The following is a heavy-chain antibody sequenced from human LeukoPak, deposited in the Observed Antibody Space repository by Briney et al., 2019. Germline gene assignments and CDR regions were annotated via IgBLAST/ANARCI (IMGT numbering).Heavy chain of an antibody. CDR1: GGSFSGYY. D-gene: IGHD3-10*01. CDR2: INHSGST. CDR3: ARGRMVRGVILKARNWFDP. V-gene: IGHV4-34*01. Sequence: SETLSLTCAVCGGSFSGYYWSWIRQPPGKGLEWIGEINHSGSTNYNPSLKSRVTISVDTSKNQFSLKLSSVTAADTAVYYCARGRMVRGVILKARNWFDPWGQGTLVTVSS. J-gene: IGHJ5*02.